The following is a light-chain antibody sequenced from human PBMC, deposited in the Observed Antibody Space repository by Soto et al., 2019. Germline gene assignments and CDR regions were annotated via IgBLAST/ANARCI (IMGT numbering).Light chain of an antibody. CDR1: SSDGGGYNY. J-gene: IGLJ1*01. Sequence: QSALTQPASVSGSLGQSITISCTGTSSDGGGYNYVSWYQQHPGKAPKLMIYEVSNRPSGVSNRFSGSKSGNTASLTISGLQAEDEADYYCSSYTSSSTLYVFGTGTKVTVL. V-gene: IGLV2-14*01. CDR2: EVS. CDR3: SSYTSSSTLYV.